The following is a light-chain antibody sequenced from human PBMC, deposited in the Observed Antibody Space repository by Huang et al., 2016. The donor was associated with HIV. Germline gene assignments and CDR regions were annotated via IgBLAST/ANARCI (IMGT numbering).Light chain of an antibody. V-gene: IGKV4-1*01. CDR1: QSVYYISTSKDY. J-gene: IGKJ1*01. CDR3: QQYYSSPQT. CDR2: WAS. Sequence: DIIMTQSPDSLAVSLGERATLNCRSSQSVYYISTSKDYMAWFQQKPGQPPRLLLFWASTREAGVPDRFPGSGSGTHFTLTIASLEAEDAAIYYCQQYYSSPQTFGQGTRV.